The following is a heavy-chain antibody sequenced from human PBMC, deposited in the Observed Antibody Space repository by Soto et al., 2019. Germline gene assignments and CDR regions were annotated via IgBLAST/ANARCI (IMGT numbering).Heavy chain of an antibody. J-gene: IGHJ5*02. V-gene: IGHV4-59*01. CDR1: GGKIVGFR. Sequence: TVAGGKIVGFRWCWTRKKKGKGLEWIGYIYSSGSTHYNPSLKSRVTISVDTSKNQFSLKLSSVTAADTAVYYCARVVADGWFDPWGQGTLVTVSS. CDR3: ARVVADGWFDP. D-gene: IGHD5-12*01. CDR2: IYSSGST.